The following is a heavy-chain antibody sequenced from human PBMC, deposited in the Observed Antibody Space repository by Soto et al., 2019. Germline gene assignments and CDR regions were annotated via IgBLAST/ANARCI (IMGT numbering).Heavy chain of an antibody. CDR3: ASRLESYFDY. D-gene: IGHD1-1*01. Sequence: LSLTCTVSGGSISSYYWSWIRQPPGKGLEWVGYIYYSGSTNYNPSLKSRVTISVDTSKNQFSLKLSSVTAADTAVYYCASRLESYFDYWGQGTLVTVSS. V-gene: IGHV4-59*01. CDR1: GGSISSYY. J-gene: IGHJ4*02. CDR2: IYYSGST.